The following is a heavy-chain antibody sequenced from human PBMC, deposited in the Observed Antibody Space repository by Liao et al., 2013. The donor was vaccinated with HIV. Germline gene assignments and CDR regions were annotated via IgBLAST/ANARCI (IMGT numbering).Heavy chain of an antibody. V-gene: IGHV4-34*01. CDR1: GGSFSDYY. Sequence: QVQLQQWGAGLLKPSETLSLTCAVYGGSFSDYYWSWIRQPPGKGLEWIGSIYYSGTTYYNPSLNSRVTISVDTSKNQFSLRVTSVTAADTATYYCAAQYNWNYFNAWGQGILVTVSS. D-gene: IGHD1-20*01. CDR3: AAQYNWNYFNA. J-gene: IGHJ4*02. CDR2: IYYSGTT.